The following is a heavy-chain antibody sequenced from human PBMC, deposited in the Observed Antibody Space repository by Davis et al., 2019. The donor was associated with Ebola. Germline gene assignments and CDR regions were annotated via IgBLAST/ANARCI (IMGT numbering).Heavy chain of an antibody. CDR3: AREVGETKLDQ. V-gene: IGHV1-18*01. CDR2: ISAYNGNT. J-gene: IGHJ4*02. Sequence: ASVKVSCKTSGYTFTGYNIHWVRQAPGQGLEWMGWISAYNGNTNYAQKFQGRVTLTADESTSTAYMELTNLRSDDTAVYYCAREVGETKLDQWGQGTLVTVSS. CDR1: GYTFTGYN. D-gene: IGHD1-26*01.